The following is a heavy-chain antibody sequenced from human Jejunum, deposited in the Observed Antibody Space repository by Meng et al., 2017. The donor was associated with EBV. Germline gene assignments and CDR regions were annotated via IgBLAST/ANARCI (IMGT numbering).Heavy chain of an antibody. Sequence: QLHLKGSGPGLVKPSETLSLTCTVAGGSISSSIYCWGWIRQPPGKGLEWIGSICFSDYTYHNPSLKSRVAISADTSKNQFSLSLTSVTAADTAVYYCAMGPDYAKSGYWGQGTLVTVSS. V-gene: IGHV4-39*01. CDR1: GGSISSSIYC. D-gene: IGHD4-17*01. CDR3: AMGPDYAKSGY. CDR2: ICFSDYT. J-gene: IGHJ4*02.